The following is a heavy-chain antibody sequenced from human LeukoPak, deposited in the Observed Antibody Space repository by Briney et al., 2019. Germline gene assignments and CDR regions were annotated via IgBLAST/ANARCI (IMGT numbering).Heavy chain of an antibody. Sequence: PGGSLRLSWAASGFTLSTYWMSWVRQAPGKGLEWVANIKQDGSEKYYVDSVKGRFTISRDNAKNSLYLQMNSLRAEDTAMYYCARDSAGNDYWPQGALVTVSS. CDR3: ARDSAGNDY. J-gene: IGHJ4*02. CDR2: IKQDGSEK. CDR1: GFTLSTYW. D-gene: IGHD6-13*01. V-gene: IGHV3-7*01.